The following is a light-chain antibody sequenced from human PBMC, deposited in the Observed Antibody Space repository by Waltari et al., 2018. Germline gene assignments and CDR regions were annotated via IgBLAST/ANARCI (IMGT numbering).Light chain of an antibody. CDR1: ALPKQY. J-gene: IGLJ3*02. CDR2: KDT. CDR3: QSAYNSGTYWE. Sequence: SHELTQPPSVSVSPGQTATISCSRDALPKQYGYWYQQKPGQAPILLIYKDTERPSGIPEGFSGVSSGTTVTLTISGVQAEDEADYYCQSAYNSGTYWEFGGGTKLTVL. V-gene: IGLV3-25*03.